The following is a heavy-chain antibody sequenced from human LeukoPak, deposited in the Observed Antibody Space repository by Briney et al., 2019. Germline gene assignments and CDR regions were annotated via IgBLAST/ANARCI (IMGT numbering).Heavy chain of an antibody. J-gene: IGHJ5*02. CDR1: GGSISSGGYY. CDR2: IYYSGST. D-gene: IGHD3-22*01. Sequence: SETLFLTCTVSGGSISSGGYYWSWIRQHPGKGLEWIGYIYYSGSTYYNPSLKSRVTISVDTSKNQFSLKLSSVTAADTAVYYCARAITMSWFDPWGQGTLVTVSS. V-gene: IGHV4-31*03. CDR3: ARAITMSWFDP.